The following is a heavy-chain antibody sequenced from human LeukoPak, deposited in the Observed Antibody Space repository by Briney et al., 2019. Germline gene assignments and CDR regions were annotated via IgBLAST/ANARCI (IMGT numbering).Heavy chain of an antibody. Sequence: GGPLRLSCAASGFTFSSYEMNWVRQAPGKGLEWISYISSSASTIYYADSVKGRFTISRDNAKNSLYLQMNSLRAEDTAVYYCARGPSGYHNTGGQGTLVTVSS. CDR3: ARGPSGYHNT. CDR2: ISSSASTI. CDR1: GFTFSSYE. V-gene: IGHV3-48*03. J-gene: IGHJ4*02. D-gene: IGHD5-12*01.